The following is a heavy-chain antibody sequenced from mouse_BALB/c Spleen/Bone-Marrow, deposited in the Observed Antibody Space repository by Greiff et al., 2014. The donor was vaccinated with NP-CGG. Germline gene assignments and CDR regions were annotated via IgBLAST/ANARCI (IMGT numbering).Heavy chain of an antibody. D-gene: IGHD2-10*01. Sequence: KQSGSELVRPGASVKLSCKASGYTFTSYWMHWVRQRHGQGLEWIGNIYPGSGRTYYDEKFKNKVSLTVDTSSSTAYMHLSSLTSEDSAVYYCTRGEGAYYGNYVGYFDYWGQGTTLTVSS. CDR2: IYPGSGRT. CDR3: TRGEGAYYGNYVGYFDY. J-gene: IGHJ2*01. CDR1: GYTFTSYW. V-gene: IGHV1S22*01.